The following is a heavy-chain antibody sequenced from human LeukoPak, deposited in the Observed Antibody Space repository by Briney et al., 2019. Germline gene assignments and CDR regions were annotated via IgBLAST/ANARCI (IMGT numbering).Heavy chain of an antibody. D-gene: IGHD2-2*01. CDR3: AREYCSSTSCYDGEIDY. Sequence: PGGSLRLSCAASGFTFSSYAMSWVRQAPGKGLEWVSAISGSGGSTYYADSVKGRFTISRDNSKNTMYLQMNSLRAEDTAVYYCAREYCSSTSCYDGEIDYRGQGTLVTVSS. CDR2: ISGSGGST. J-gene: IGHJ4*02. CDR1: GFTFSSYA. V-gene: IGHV3-23*01.